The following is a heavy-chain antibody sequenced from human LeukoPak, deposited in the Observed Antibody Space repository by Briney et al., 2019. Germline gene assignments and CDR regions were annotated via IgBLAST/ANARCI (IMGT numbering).Heavy chain of an antibody. CDR2: INPHSGGT. Sequence: ASVRVSCKASGYTFTGYYIHWMRHAPGQGLEWMGWINPHSGGTNYAQSFQGRVTMTRDTSISTVYMELRTLRSDDTAVYFCARGLLTGRNWYFDLWGRGTLVTASS. D-gene: IGHD3-9*01. J-gene: IGHJ2*01. V-gene: IGHV1-2*02. CDR1: GYTFTGYY. CDR3: ARGLLTGRNWYFDL.